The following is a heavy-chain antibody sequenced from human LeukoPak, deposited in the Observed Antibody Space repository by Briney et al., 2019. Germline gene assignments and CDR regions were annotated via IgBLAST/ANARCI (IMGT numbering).Heavy chain of an antibody. CDR1: GYSISSGYY. Sequence: NPSETLSLTCTVSGYSISSGYYWGWIRQPPGKGLEWIGSIYHSGSTYYNPSLKSRVTISVDTSKSQFSLKLSSVTAADTAVYYCARDYYGDFDYWGQGTLVTVSS. D-gene: IGHD3-22*01. J-gene: IGHJ4*02. V-gene: IGHV4-38-2*02. CDR2: IYHSGST. CDR3: ARDYYGDFDY.